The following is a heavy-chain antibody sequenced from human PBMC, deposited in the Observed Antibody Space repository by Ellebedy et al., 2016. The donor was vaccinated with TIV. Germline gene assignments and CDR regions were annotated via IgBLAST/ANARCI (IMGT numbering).Heavy chain of an antibody. CDR1: RYTLTELS. J-gene: IGHJ4*02. CDR3: AREVIAVAGTEYFDY. D-gene: IGHD6-19*01. CDR2: FDPEDGET. Sequence: ASVKVSXKVSRYTLTELSMHWVRQAPGKGLEWMGGFDPEDGETIYAQKFQGRVTITADESTSTAYMELSSLRSEDTAVYYCAREVIAVAGTEYFDYWGQGTLVTVSS. V-gene: IGHV1-24*01.